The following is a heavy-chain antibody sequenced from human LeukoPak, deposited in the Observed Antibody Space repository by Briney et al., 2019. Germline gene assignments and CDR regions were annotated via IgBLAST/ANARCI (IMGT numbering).Heavy chain of an antibody. CDR2: TNPNDGTT. J-gene: IGHJ4*02. CDR3: ARGLHKYYFDY. Sequence: ASVKVSCKASGYTFTSYYIHWVRQAPGQGLEWMGITNPNDGTTSYAQKFQGRVTLTRDTSTSTVYMELSSLRSEDTAVYYCARGLHKYYFDYWGQGTLVTVSS. CDR1: GYTFTSYY. V-gene: IGHV1-46*01.